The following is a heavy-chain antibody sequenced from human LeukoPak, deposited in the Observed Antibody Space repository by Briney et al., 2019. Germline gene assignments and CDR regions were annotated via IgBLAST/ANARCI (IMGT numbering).Heavy chain of an antibody. CDR2: IYPGDSDT. Sequence: GESLKISCKGSGYSFTSYWIGWVRQMPGKGLEWMGIIYPGDSDTRYSPSFQGQVTISADKSISTAYLQWSSLKASDTAMYYCARHSGLYGDYGGYYYYTDVWGKGTTVTVSS. J-gene: IGHJ6*03. CDR3: ARHSGLYGDYGGYYYYTDV. V-gene: IGHV5-51*01. CDR1: GYSFTSYW. D-gene: IGHD4-17*01.